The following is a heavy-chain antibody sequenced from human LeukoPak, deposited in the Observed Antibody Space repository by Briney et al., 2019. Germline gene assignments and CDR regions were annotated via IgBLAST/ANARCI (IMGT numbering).Heavy chain of an antibody. V-gene: IGHV1-69*05. D-gene: IGHD2-21*02. CDR2: IIPIFGTA. Sequence: SVKVSCKASGGTFSSYAISWVRQAPGQGLEWMGRIIPIFGTANYAQKFQGRVTITTDESTSTAYMELGSLRSEDTAVYYCARVGLAYCGGDCYPYWGQGTLVTVSS. CDR1: GGTFSSYA. CDR3: ARVGLAYCGGDCYPY. J-gene: IGHJ4*02.